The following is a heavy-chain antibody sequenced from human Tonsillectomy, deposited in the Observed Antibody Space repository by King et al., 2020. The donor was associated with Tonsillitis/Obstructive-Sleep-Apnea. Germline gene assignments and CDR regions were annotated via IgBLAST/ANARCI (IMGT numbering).Heavy chain of an antibody. V-gene: IGHV3-7*02. CDR2: IGPDGRQK. J-gene: IGHJ4*02. CDR1: GFTFSSYW. Sequence: VQLVESGGGLVQPGGSLRLSCAASGFTFSSYWMSWVRHAPGKGLEWVANIGPDGRQKLYVDSVKGRFTISRDNAKNSLFLQMDSLRAEDTAVYYCAKYDFWGGPIANLDQWGQGTLVTAAS. D-gene: IGHD3-3*01. CDR3: AKYDFWGGPIANLDQ.